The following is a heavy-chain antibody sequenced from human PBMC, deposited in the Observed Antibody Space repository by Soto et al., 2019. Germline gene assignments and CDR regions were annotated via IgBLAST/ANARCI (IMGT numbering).Heavy chain of an antibody. CDR2: IIPIFGTA. Sequence: SVKVSCKASGGTFSSYAISWVRQAPGQGLEWMGGIIPIFGTANYAQKFQGRVTITADESTSTAYMEVSSLRSEDTAVYYCARGPDHYDILTGQYYFDYWGQGALVTVSS. CDR3: ARGPDHYDILTGQYYFDY. V-gene: IGHV1-69*13. D-gene: IGHD3-9*01. CDR1: GGTFSSYA. J-gene: IGHJ4*02.